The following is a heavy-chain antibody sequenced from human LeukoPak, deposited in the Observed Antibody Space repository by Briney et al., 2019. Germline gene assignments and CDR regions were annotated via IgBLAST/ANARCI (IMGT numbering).Heavy chain of an antibody. CDR3: ARETEWLQSLGNWFDP. V-gene: IGHV3-15*01. J-gene: IGHJ5*02. Sequence: GGSLRLSCAASGFTFSNAWMSWVRQAPGKGLEWVGRIKSKTDGGTTDYAAPVKGRFTISRDDSKNTLYLQMNSLKTEDTAVYYCARETEWLQSLGNWFDPWGQGTLVTVSS. D-gene: IGHD5-24*01. CDR1: GFTFSNAW. CDR2: IKSKTDGGTT.